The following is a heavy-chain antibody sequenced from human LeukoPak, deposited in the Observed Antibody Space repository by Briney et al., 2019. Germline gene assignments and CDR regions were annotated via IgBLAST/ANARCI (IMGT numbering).Heavy chain of an antibody. V-gene: IGHV3-21*01. J-gene: IGHJ4*02. D-gene: IGHD5-12*01. CDR2: VSSSSSYI. Sequence: PGGSLRLSCAASGFTFSSYSMNWVRQAPGKGLEWVSSVSSSSSYIYYADSVKGRFTISRDNAKNSLYLQMNSLRAEDTAVYYCAGGIRGYSGYTDFDYWGQGTLVTVPS. CDR3: AGGIRGYSGYTDFDY. CDR1: GFTFSSYS.